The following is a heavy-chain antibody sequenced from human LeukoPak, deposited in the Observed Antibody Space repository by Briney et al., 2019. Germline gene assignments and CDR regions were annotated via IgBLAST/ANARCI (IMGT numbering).Heavy chain of an antibody. D-gene: IGHD6-19*01. Sequence: ASETLSLTCTVSGGSISSYYWSWIRQPAGKGLEWIGRIYTSGSTNYNPSLKSRVTMSVDTSKNQFSLRLTSVTAADTAVYYCARPYASGWYAAFHIWGQGTMVTVSS. V-gene: IGHV4-4*07. CDR3: ARPYASGWYAAFHI. J-gene: IGHJ3*02. CDR1: GGSISSYY. CDR2: IYTSGST.